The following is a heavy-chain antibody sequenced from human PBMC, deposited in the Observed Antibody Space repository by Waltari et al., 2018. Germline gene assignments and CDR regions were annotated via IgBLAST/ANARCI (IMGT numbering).Heavy chain of an antibody. V-gene: IGHV4-38-2*01. CDR3: ARGTDYYDSSGYSFDY. J-gene: IGHJ4*02. Sequence: QVQLQESGPGLVKPSETLSLTCAVSGYSISSGYYWGWTRQPPGKGLEWIGSIYHSGSTYYNPSLKSRVTISVDTSKNQFSLKLSSVTAADTAVYYCARGTDYYDSSGYSFDYWGQGTLVTVSS. CDR2: IYHSGST. D-gene: IGHD3-22*01. CDR1: GYSISSGYY.